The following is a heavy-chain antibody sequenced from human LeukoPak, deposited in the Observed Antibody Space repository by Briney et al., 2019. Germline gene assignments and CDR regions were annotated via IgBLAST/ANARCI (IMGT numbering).Heavy chain of an antibody. D-gene: IGHD2-2*01. Sequence: GGSLRLSCAASGFIFGNHAMSWVRQAPGKGLEWVSTISGSGGSTYYAESVEGRCTLSRDNSKDTLYLQLNSLRVEDTAVYYCAKEGGYCSSSSCSDYFDYWGQGSLVTVSS. CDR2: ISGSGGST. V-gene: IGHV3-23*01. CDR3: AKEGGYCSSSSCSDYFDY. J-gene: IGHJ4*02. CDR1: GFIFGNHA.